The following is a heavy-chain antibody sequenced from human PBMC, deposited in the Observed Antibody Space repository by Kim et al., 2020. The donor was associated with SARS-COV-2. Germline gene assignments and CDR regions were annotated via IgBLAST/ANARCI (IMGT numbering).Heavy chain of an antibody. CDR3: ARAVAGPRYYYYYGMDV. J-gene: IGHJ6*02. CDR2: ISSSSSYI. CDR1: GFTFSSYS. D-gene: IGHD6-19*01. Sequence: GGSLRLSCAASGFTFSSYSMNWVRQAPGKGLEWVSSISSSSSYIYYADSVKGRFTISRDNAKNSLYLQMNSLRAEDTAVYYCARAVAGPRYYYYYGMDVWGQGTTVTVSS. V-gene: IGHV3-21*01.